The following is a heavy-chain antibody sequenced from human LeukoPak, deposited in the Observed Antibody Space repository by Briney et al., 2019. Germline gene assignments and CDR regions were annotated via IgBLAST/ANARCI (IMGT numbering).Heavy chain of an antibody. CDR1: GGPISSGSYY. D-gene: IGHD1-14*01. CDR2: IYKSGST. V-gene: IGHV4-61*09. J-gene: IGHJ4*01. Sequence: PSETLSLTCNVSGGPISSGSYYWTWIRQPAGKGLAWMGNIYKSGSTNYNPSLKSRLTISTDTSKNQFSFKLNFVTAADTALYYCVTAPNQDFFDYWGRGTLVTVSS. CDR3: VTAPNQDFFDY.